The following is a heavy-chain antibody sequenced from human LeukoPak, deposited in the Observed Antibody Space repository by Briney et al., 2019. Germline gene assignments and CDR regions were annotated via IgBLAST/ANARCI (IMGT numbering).Heavy chain of an antibody. Sequence: GGSLRLSCVASGFTFGSYDMNWVRHAPGKGLEWVSGIGIAGDTYYPGSVKGRFTVSRENAKNSLYLQMNSLRAEDTAVYYCAREGGYCDNMMCYKYINYWGQGTLATVSS. V-gene: IGHV3-13*01. CDR1: GFTFGSYD. J-gene: IGHJ4*02. CDR3: AREGGYCDNMMCYKYINY. CDR2: IGIAGDT. D-gene: IGHD2-15*01.